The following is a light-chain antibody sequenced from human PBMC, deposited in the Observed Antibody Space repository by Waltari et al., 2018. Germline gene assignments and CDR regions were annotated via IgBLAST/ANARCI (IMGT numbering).Light chain of an antibody. Sequence: SYELTQPPSVAVSPGQTARITCSGDALPEQYANWYQQKAGQATMLVIYKDNERPSGIPERYSGSSSGTIVTLTISGVQAEDEADYYCQSADSSGAYRVFGGGTKLTVL. CDR2: KDN. CDR1: ALPEQY. CDR3: QSADSSGAYRV. J-gene: IGLJ3*02. V-gene: IGLV3-25*03.